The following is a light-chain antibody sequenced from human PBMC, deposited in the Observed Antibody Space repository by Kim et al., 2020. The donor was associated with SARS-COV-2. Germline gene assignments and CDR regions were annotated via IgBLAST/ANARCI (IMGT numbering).Light chain of an antibody. CDR1: QSVSSS. V-gene: IGKV3D-15*03. CDR3: QQYNNWPGT. Sequence: EIVMTQSPATLSVSPGERATLSCRASQSVSSSLAWYQQKPGQAPGLLIYGASIRATGVPARFSGSGSGTEFTLTISILQSEDFAVYYRQQYNNWPGTFGQGTKLEI. J-gene: IGKJ2*01. CDR2: GAS.